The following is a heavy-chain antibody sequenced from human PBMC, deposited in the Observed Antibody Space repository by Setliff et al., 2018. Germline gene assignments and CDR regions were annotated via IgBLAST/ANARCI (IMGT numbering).Heavy chain of an antibody. CDR1: GGSISSGSYY. CDR3: ARANKKLDYYYYYYMDV. CDR2: IYTNGGT. V-gene: IGHV4-61*02. J-gene: IGHJ6*03. D-gene: IGHD1-1*01. Sequence: SETLSLTCTVSGGSISSGSYYWSWIRQPAGKGLEWIGRIYTNGGTDYNPYLKSRVTISLDTSKNQFSLKLSSVTAADTAVYYCARANKKLDYYYYYYMDVWGTGTTVTVSS.